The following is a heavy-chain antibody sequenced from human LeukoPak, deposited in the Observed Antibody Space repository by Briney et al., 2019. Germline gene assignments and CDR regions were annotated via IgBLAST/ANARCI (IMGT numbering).Heavy chain of an antibody. J-gene: IGHJ5*02. CDR3: ARDCRRDGYNLSPNWFDP. CDR1: GGSISSSSYY. Sequence: SETLSLTCTVSGGSISSSSYYWGWIRQPPGKGLEWIGSIYYSGSTYYNPSLKSRVTISVDTSKNQFSLKLSSVTAADTAVYYCARDCRRDGYNLSPNWFDPWGQGTLVTVSS. D-gene: IGHD5-24*01. CDR2: IYYSGST. V-gene: IGHV4-39*07.